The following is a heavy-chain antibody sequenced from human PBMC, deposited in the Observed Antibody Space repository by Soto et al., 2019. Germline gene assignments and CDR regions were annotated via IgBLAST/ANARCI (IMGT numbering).Heavy chain of an antibody. CDR1: GFTFSSYA. J-gene: IGHJ5*02. CDR2: ISGSGGST. Sequence: WSLRLSCAASGFTFSSYAMSWVRQAPGKGLEWVSAISGSGGSTYYADSVKGRFTISRDNSKNTLYLQMNSLRAEDTAVYYCAKEPTIFGVVIPNWFDPWGQGTLVTVYS. V-gene: IGHV3-23*01. CDR3: AKEPTIFGVVIPNWFDP. D-gene: IGHD3-3*01.